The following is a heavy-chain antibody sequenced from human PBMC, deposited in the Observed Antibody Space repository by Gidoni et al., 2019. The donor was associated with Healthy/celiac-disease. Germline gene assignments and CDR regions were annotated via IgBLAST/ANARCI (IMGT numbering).Heavy chain of an antibody. J-gene: IGHJ4*02. CDR1: GFTFSSYG. V-gene: IGHV3-33*01. CDR3: ARDTIVGATGIGY. CDR2: IWYDGSNK. D-gene: IGHD1-26*01. Sequence: QVQLVESGGGVVQPGRSLRLSCAASGFTFSSYGMHWVRQAPGKGLEWVAVIWYDGSNKYYADSVKGRFTISRDNSKNTLYLHMNSLRAEDTAVYYCARDTIVGATGIGYWGQGTLVTVSS.